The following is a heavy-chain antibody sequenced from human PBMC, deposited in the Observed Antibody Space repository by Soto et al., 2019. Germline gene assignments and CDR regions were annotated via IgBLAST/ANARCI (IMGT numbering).Heavy chain of an antibody. V-gene: IGHV1-8*01. J-gene: IGHJ6*03. D-gene: IGHD1-1*01. CDR3: ARGSWPNSTTKYYYCYYMDV. CDR2: MNPNSGNT. CDR1: GYTFTSYD. Sequence: ASVKVSCKASGYTFTSYDINWVRQATGQGLEWMGWMNPNSGNTGYAQKFQGRVTMTRNTSISTAYMELSSLRSEDTAVYYCARGSWPNSTTKYYYCYYMDVWSKGTTVTVSS.